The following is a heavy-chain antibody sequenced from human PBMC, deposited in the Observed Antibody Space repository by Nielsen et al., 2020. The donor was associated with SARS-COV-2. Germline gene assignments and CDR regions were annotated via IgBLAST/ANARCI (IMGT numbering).Heavy chain of an antibody. CDR2: INPSGGST. J-gene: IGHJ6*03. V-gene: IGHV1-46*01. Sequence: ASVKVSCKASGYTFTSYYMHWVRQAPGQGLEWMGIINPSGGSTSYAQKFQGRVTMTRDTSTSTVYMELSSLRSEDTAVYYCARANCRVCPRARGNYYYMDVWGKGTTVTVSS. D-gene: IGHD2-2*01. CDR1: GYTFTSYY. CDR3: ARANCRVCPRARGNYYYMDV.